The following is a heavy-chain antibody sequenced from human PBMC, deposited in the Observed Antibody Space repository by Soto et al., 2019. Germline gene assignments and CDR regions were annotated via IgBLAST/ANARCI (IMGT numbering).Heavy chain of an antibody. CDR2: INHSGST. Sequence: PSETPSLTCAVFGGSFGGYYWSWVGQPPGKGLEWIGEINHSGSTNYNPSLKSRVTISVDTSKNQFSLKLSSVTAADTAVYYWARVSEIYYYGMDVWVQGTTVT. CDR3: ARVSEIYYYGMDV. J-gene: IGHJ6*02. CDR1: GGSFGGYY. D-gene: IGHD3-10*01. V-gene: IGHV4-34*01.